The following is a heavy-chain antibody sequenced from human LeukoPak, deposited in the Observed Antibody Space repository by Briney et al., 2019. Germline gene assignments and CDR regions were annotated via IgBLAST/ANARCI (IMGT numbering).Heavy chain of an antibody. CDR2: ISSSSTI. J-gene: IGHJ6*03. V-gene: IGHV3-48*04. CDR1: GFTFSSYS. D-gene: IGHD2-2*01. Sequence: GGSLRLSCAASGFTFSSYSMNWVRQAPGKGLEWVSYISSSSTIHYADSVKGRFTISRDNAKNSLYLQMNSLRAEDTAVYYCARLPAANYYYYYYMDVWGKGTTVTVSS. CDR3: ARLPAANYYYYYYMDV.